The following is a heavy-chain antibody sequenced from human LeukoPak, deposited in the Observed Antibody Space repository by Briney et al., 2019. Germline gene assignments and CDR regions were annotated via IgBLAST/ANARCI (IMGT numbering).Heavy chain of an antibody. J-gene: IGHJ4*02. V-gene: IGHV4-59*01. Sequence: SETLSLTCTVSGGSISSYYWSWIRQPPGKGLEWIGYIYYSGSTNYNPSLKSRVTISVDTSKNQFSLKLSSVTAADTAVYYCVRSSGYSYGFLDYWGQGTLVTVSS. CDR3: VRSSGYSYGFLDY. CDR2: IYYSGST. D-gene: IGHD5-18*01. CDR1: GGSISSYY.